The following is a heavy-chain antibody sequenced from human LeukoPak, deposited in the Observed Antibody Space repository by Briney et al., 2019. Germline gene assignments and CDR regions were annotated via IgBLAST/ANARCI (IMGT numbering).Heavy chain of an antibody. CDR3: ARDPGRGDKWWYFDY. CDR2: ISSSSSYI. Sequence: GGSLRLSCAASGFTFSSYSMNWVRQAPGKGLEWVSSISSSSSYIYYADSVKGRFTISRDNAKNSLYLQMNSLRAEDTAVYYCARDPGRGDKWWYFDYWGQGTLVTVSS. CDR1: GFTFSSYS. V-gene: IGHV3-21*01. J-gene: IGHJ4*02. D-gene: IGHD2-8*01.